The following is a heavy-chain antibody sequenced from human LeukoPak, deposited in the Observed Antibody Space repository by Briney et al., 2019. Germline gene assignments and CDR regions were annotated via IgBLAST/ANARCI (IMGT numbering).Heavy chain of an antibody. D-gene: IGHD6-6*01. Sequence: ASVKVSCKTSGYTFTGYYMHWVRQAPGQGLERMGWINPNSGGTNYAQKFQGRVTMTRDTSISTAYMELSRLKSDDTAVYYCARARSSSPFDYWGQGTLVTVSS. CDR2: INPNSGGT. V-gene: IGHV1-2*02. CDR1: GYTFTGYY. J-gene: IGHJ4*02. CDR3: ARARSSSPFDY.